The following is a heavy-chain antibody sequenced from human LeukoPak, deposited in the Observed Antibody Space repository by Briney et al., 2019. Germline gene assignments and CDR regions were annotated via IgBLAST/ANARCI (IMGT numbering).Heavy chain of an antibody. CDR1: GYTFTSYA. J-gene: IGHJ6*03. Sequence: GASVKVSCKASGYTFTSYAMHWVRQAPGQRLEWMGWINAGNGNTKYSQEFQGRVTMTRDTSISTAYMELSRLRSDDTAVYYCARDKSDYYGSGSYYRRYYYYYMDVWGKGTTVTISS. CDR2: INAGNGNT. D-gene: IGHD3-10*01. CDR3: ARDKSDYYGSGSYYRRYYYYYMDV. V-gene: IGHV1-3*01.